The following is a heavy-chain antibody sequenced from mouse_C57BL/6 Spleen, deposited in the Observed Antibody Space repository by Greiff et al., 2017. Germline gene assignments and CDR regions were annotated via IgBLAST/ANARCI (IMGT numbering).Heavy chain of an antibody. D-gene: IGHD1-1*01. CDR2: INPSNGGT. CDR3: ARRNYGSSWYFDV. Sequence: VQLQQPGTELVKPGASVKLSCKASGYTFTSYWMHWVKRRPGQGLEWIGNINPSNGGTNYNEKFKSKATLTVDKSSSTAYMQLSSLTSEDSAVYYCARRNYGSSWYFDVWGTGTTVTVSS. J-gene: IGHJ1*03. CDR1: GYTFTSYW. V-gene: IGHV1-53*01.